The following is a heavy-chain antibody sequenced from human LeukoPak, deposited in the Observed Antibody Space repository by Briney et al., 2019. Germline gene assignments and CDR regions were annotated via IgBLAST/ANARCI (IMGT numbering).Heavy chain of an antibody. Sequence: SGGSLRLSCAASGFTFSSYSMNWVRQAPGKGLEWVSYISSSSSTIYYADSVKGRFTISRDNSKNTLYLQMNSLRAEDTAVYYCAKGAVAGTAENFDYWGQGTLVTVSS. D-gene: IGHD6-19*01. J-gene: IGHJ4*02. CDR2: ISSSSSTI. CDR1: GFTFSSYS. CDR3: AKGAVAGTAENFDY. V-gene: IGHV3-48*01.